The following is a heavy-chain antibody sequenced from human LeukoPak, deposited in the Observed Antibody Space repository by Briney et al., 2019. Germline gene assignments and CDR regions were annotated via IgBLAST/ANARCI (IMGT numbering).Heavy chain of an antibody. CDR3: ARRGASDAFDI. V-gene: IGHV6-1*01. CDR2: TYYRSKWYN. Sequence: SQTLSLTCAISGDSVSSNNIDWNWIRQSPSRGLEWLGRTYYRSKWYNDYAISPKSRITINPDTFKNQFSLQLNSVTPDDTAMYYCARRGASDAFDIWGQGTMVSVSS. J-gene: IGHJ3*02. D-gene: IGHD2-15*01. CDR1: GDSVSSNNID.